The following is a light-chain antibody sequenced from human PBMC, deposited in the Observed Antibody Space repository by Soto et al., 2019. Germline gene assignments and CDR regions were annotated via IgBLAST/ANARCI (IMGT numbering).Light chain of an antibody. CDR3: QHYVSPPIT. J-gene: IGKJ5*01. CDR2: GAS. Sequence: TQSPSTLSASVGDRVTITCRASQSVTSNYLAWYQQKPGQAPRLLVYGASSRATGISDRFSGSGSGTDFTLTISRLEPEDFAVYYCQHYVSPPITFGQGTRLEIK. V-gene: IGKV3-20*01. CDR1: QSVTSNY.